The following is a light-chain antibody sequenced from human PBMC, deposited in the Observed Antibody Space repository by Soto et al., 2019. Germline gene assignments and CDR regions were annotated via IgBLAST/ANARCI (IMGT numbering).Light chain of an antibody. J-gene: IGLJ1*01. CDR2: QVT. Sequence: QSVLTQPASVSGSPGQSITISCTGTSSDIGGYYYVSWYQHHPGKAPKLLIYQVTNRPSGVSNRFSGSKSGNTASLTISGLQADDEADYYCTSYSSSDIFYVFGTGTKLTVL. CDR3: TSYSSSDIFYV. V-gene: IGLV2-14*01. CDR1: SSDIGGYYY.